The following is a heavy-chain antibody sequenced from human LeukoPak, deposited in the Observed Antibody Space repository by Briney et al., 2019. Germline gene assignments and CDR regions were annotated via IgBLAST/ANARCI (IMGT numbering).Heavy chain of an antibody. Sequence: SETLSLTCTVSGGSVRSASYYWGWIRQPPGKGLEWIGSVYHTGNTYYNPSLKSRVTISLDTSKNQFSLKLSSVTAADTAVYYCARVHDYSNYEIPRSDAFDIWGQGTMVTVSS. CDR3: ARVHDYSNYEIPRSDAFDI. J-gene: IGHJ3*02. D-gene: IGHD4-11*01. V-gene: IGHV4-39*07. CDR2: VYHTGNT. CDR1: GGSVRSASYY.